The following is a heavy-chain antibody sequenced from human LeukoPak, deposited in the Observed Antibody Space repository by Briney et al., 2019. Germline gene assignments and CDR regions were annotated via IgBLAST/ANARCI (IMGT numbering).Heavy chain of an antibody. CDR2: ISSNGGST. Sequence: GSLRLSCAASGFTFSSYAMHWVRQAPGKGLEYVSAISSNGGSTYYANSVKGRFTISRDNSKNTLYLQMGSLRAEDMAVYYCARVDSSGWYSDYYYGMDVWGQGTTVTVSS. CDR1: GFTFSSYA. J-gene: IGHJ6*02. V-gene: IGHV3-64*01. D-gene: IGHD6-19*01. CDR3: ARVDSSGWYSDYYYGMDV.